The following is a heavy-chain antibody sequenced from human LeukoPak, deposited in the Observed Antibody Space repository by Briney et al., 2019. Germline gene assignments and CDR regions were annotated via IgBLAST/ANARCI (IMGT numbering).Heavy chain of an antibody. CDR3: AKCSRSGSYYHFDY. CDR1: GFTFSSYA. V-gene: IGHV3-23*01. CDR2: ISGTGGST. Sequence: PGGSLRLSCAASGFTFSSYALSWVRQAPGEGLEWVSGISGTGGSTYHADSVKGRFTISRDNSKNTLYLQMNSLRAEDTAVYYCAKCSRSGSYYHFDYWGQGTLVTVST. J-gene: IGHJ4*02. D-gene: IGHD3-22*01.